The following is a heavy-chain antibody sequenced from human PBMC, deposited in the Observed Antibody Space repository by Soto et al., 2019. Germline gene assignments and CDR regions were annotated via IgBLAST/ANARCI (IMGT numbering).Heavy chain of an antibody. CDR3: VKESTPPFFDS. CDR1: GFTLQNYG. J-gene: IGHJ4*02. V-gene: IGHV3-33*03. Sequence: PGGSLRLSCVGPGFTLQNYGVHWVRQAPGKGLEWVALLWYDGLRQTNADSVRGRFTISRDGSTNTIFLQMNSLRAEDTATYFCVKESTPPFFDSWGQGTPVTVSS. D-gene: IGHD2-15*01. CDR2: LWYDGLRQ.